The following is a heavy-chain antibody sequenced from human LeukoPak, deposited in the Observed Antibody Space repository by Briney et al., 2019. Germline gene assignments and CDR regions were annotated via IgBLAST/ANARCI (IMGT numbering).Heavy chain of an antibody. CDR2: IYYSGST. Sequence: SETLSLTCTVSGGSISSGGYYWSWIRQHPGKGLEWIGYIYYSGSTYYNPSLKSRVTISVDTSKNQFSLKLSSVTAADTAVYYCARADIVGATGWFDPWGQGTLVTVSS. D-gene: IGHD1-26*01. J-gene: IGHJ5*02. CDR1: GGSISSGGYY. V-gene: IGHV4-31*03. CDR3: ARADIVGATGWFDP.